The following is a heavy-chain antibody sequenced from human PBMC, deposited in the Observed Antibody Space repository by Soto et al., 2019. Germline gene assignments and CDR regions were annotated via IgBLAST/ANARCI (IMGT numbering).Heavy chain of an antibody. J-gene: IGHJ4*02. CDR2: IIPILGIA. CDR3: ARDRTGFPFGY. CDR1: GGTFSSYA. D-gene: IGHD3-9*01. Sequence: ASVKVSCKASGGTFSSYAISWVRQAPGQGLEWMGGIIPILGIANYAQKFQGRVTITADKSTSTAYMELSSLRSEDTAVYYCARDRTGFPFGYWGQGTLVTVSS. V-gene: IGHV1-69*10.